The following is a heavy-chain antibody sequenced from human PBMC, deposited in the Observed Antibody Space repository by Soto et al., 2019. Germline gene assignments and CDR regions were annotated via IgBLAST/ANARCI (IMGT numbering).Heavy chain of an antibody. CDR1: SGSVSGYY. CDR3: ARGHPRCMDV. CDR2: INHSGST. Sequence: TLSLTCAVCSGSVSGYYWSWLREPPGKGLEWIGEINHSGSTNYNPSLKSRVTISVDTSKNQFSLKLSSVTAADTAVYYCARGHPRCMDVWGQGITVT. V-gene: IGHV4-34*01. J-gene: IGHJ6*02.